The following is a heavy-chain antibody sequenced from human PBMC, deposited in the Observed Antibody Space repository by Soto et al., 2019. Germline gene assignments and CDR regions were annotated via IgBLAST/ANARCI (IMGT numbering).Heavy chain of an antibody. V-gene: IGHV3-23*01. CDR1: AFTFSSYA. CDR2: VSGSGDRT. J-gene: IGHJ4*02. Sequence: EVQLLESGGGLVQPGGSLRLSCAASAFTFSSYAMSWVRQAPGKGLGWVSAVSGSGDRTYYTDSVKGRFTISRDNSKSTLYLQMNSLRVEDTAVYYCAKEAPRRSYADQWGQGTLVTVSS. CDR3: AKEAPRRSYADQ. D-gene: IGHD1-26*01.